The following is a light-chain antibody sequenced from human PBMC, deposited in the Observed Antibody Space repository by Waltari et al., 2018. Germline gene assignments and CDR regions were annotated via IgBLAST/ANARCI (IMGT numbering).Light chain of an antibody. CDR3: ETGGHGTWV. CDR1: SGPSRNV. CDR2: VNRDGSH. V-gene: IGLV4-69*01. J-gene: IGLJ3*02. Sequence: QLVVTQSPSASAPLGASVKLTCTLSSGPSRNVIAWLPQRPEKGPRYLMKVNRDGSHSKGDEIPERFSGSSSGAERYLTISSLQSDDEADYYCETGGHGTWVFGGGTKLTVL.